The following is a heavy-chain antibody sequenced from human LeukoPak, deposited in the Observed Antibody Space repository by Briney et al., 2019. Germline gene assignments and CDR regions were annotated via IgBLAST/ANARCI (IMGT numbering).Heavy chain of an antibody. D-gene: IGHD2-2*01. CDR2: ISSSSSYI. Sequence: NPGGSLRLSCAASGFTFSSYSMNWVRQAPGKGLEWVSSISSSSSYIYYADSVKGRFTISRDNAKNSLYLQMNSLRAEDTAVYYCARRGVVPAARRQFDYWGQGTLVTVSS. CDR1: GFTFSSYS. V-gene: IGHV3-21*01. J-gene: IGHJ4*02. CDR3: ARRGVVPAARRQFDY.